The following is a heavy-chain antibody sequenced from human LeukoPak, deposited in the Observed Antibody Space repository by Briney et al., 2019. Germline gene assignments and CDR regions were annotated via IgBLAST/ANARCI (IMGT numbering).Heavy chain of an antibody. CDR3: ARDKRAYCSSTSCYTGLSPFGGYFDY. D-gene: IGHD2-2*02. J-gene: IGHJ4*02. Sequence: SETLSLTCAVYGGSFSGYYWSWIRQPPGKGLEWIGEINHSGSTNYNPSLKSRVTISVDTSKNQFSLKLSSVTAADTAVYYCARDKRAYCSSTSCYTGLSPFGGYFDYWGQGTLVTVSS. CDR1: GGSFSGYY. CDR2: INHSGST. V-gene: IGHV4-34*01.